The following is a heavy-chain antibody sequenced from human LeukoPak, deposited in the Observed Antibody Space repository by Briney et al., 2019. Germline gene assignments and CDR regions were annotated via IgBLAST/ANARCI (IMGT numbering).Heavy chain of an antibody. D-gene: IGHD3-10*01. CDR2: ISGGGDVT. J-gene: IGHJ4*02. CDR3: ARDSSMLRGPLVIYYFDF. CDR1: GFTFSISA. V-gene: IGHV3-23*01. Sequence: LTGGSLRLSCAASGFTFSISAMSWVRQAPGKGLEWVSTISGGGDVTYYADSVKGRFTISRDNSKNTLYLQMNSLRVEDTAVYYCARDSSMLRGPLVIYYFDFWGQGTLVTVSS.